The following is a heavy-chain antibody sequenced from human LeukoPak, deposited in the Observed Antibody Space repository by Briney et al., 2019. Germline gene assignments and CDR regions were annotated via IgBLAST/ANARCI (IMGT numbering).Heavy chain of an antibody. V-gene: IGHV7-4-1*02. CDR3: AREGSSSWYDGQRSWFDP. J-gene: IGHJ5*02. CDR2: INTNTGNP. D-gene: IGHD6-13*01. Sequence: ASVKVSCKASGYTFTSYAMNWVRQAPGQGLEWMGWINTNTGNPTYAQGFTGRFVFSLDTSVSTAYLQISSLKAEDTAVYYCAREGSSSWYDGQRSWFDPWGQGTLVTVSS. CDR1: GYTFTSYA.